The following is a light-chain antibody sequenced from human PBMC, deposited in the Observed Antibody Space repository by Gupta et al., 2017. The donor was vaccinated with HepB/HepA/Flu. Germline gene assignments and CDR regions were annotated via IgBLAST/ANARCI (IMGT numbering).Light chain of an antibody. V-gene: IGLV1-47*01. Sequence: QSVLTQPPAASGAHGQKVTISGSGSSSNIGSNYVYCDQQLPGTAPKLLIYRNSQRHSGVPERFSGSKSGTSASVAISGLRAEDEADYYCAAWDDSLSGWVFGGGTKLTVL. CDR2: RNS. CDR3: AAWDDSLSGWV. CDR1: SSNIGSNY. J-gene: IGLJ3*02.